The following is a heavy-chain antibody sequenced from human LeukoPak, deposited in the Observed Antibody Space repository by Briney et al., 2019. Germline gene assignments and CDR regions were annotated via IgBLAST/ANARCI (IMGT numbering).Heavy chain of an antibody. CDR3: ARKSGSGSYYLDY. V-gene: IGHV3-48*01. J-gene: IGHJ4*02. D-gene: IGHD3-10*01. Sequence: GGSLRLSCAASGFTFSMYSMNWVRQAPGKGLEWVSYISGYSSTIHYEDSVKGRFTISRDNAKNTLYLQMNSLRAEDTAVYYCARKSGSGSYYLDYWGQGTLVTVSS. CDR1: GFTFSMYS. CDR2: ISGYSSTI.